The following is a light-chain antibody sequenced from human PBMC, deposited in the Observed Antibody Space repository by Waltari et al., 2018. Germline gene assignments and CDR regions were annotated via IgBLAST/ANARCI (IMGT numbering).Light chain of an antibody. CDR2: DAS. J-gene: IGKJ2*01. Sequence: DIQMTQSPSTLSASVGDRVTITCRASQSISTWLAWYQQTPGKAPKLLSYDASTLQGGVPSTFSGSGSGTEFTLTISSLQPDDFATYYCQHYNIYPYTFGQGTKVEIK. V-gene: IGKV1-5*01. CDR3: QHYNIYPYT. CDR1: QSISTW.